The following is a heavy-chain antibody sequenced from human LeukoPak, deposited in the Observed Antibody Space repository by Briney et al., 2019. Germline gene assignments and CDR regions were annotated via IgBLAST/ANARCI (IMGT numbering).Heavy chain of an antibody. V-gene: IGHV4-39*01. Sequence: XXXXXXXQPPGKGLEWIGSIYYSGSTYYNPSLKSRVTISVDTSKNQFSLKLSSVTAADTAVYYCARLDSSSWYIYYYYYMDVWGKGTTVTVSS. CDR2: IYYSGST. D-gene: IGHD6-13*01. CDR3: ARLDSSSWYIYYYYYMDV. CDR1: XX. J-gene: IGHJ6*03.